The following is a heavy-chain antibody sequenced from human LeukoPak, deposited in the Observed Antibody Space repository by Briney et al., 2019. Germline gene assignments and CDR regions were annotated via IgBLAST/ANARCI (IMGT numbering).Heavy chain of an antibody. Sequence: GRSLRLSCAASGFTFSSYAMHWVRQAPGKGLEWVAVISYDGSNKYYADSMKGRFTISRDNSKNTLYLQMNSLRAEDTAVYYCANSGYSYGFDYWGQGTLVTVSS. CDR1: GFTFSSYA. D-gene: IGHD5-18*01. CDR2: ISYDGSNK. V-gene: IGHV3-30-3*01. J-gene: IGHJ4*02. CDR3: ANSGYSYGFDY.